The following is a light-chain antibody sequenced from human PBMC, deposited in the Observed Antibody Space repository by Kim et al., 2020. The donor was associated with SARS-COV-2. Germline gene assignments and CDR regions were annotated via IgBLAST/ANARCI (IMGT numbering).Light chain of an antibody. V-gene: IGKV1-27*01. CDR2: EAD. J-gene: IGKJ4*01. CDR1: QGISKY. CDR3: QKYNSVPLT. Sequence: DIQMTQSPSSLSASVGDRVTITCRASQGISKYLAWYQQKPGKVPKLLIYEADALQSGVTSRFRGSGSGTDFTLTISSLQPEDVASYYCQKYNSVPLTFGGGTKVDIK.